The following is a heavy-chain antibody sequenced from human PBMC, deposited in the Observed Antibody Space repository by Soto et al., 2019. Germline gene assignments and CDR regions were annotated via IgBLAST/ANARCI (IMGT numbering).Heavy chain of an antibody. CDR1: GYTFTGYY. Sequence: ASVKVSCKASGYTFTGYYMHWVRQAPGQGLEWMGWINPNSGGTNYAQKFQGRVTMTRDTSISTAYMELSRLRSDDTAVYYCARVRIYCSSTSCYSSGGADKYYGMDVWGQGTTVTVSS. V-gene: IGHV1-2*02. CDR3: ARVRIYCSSTSCYSSGGADKYYGMDV. CDR2: INPNSGGT. D-gene: IGHD2-2*01. J-gene: IGHJ6*02.